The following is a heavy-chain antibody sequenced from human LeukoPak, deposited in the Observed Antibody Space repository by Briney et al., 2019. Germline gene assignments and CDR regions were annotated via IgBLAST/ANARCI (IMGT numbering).Heavy chain of an antibody. V-gene: IGHV3-23*01. Sequence: GGSLRLSCAASGFTFSSYAMSWVRQAPGKGLEWVSGISGSGGSTYYADSVKGRFTISRDNAKNSLYLQMNSLRAEDTAVYYCATGYCSGGSCYYFQHWGQGTLVTVSS. CDR1: GFTFSSYA. J-gene: IGHJ1*01. D-gene: IGHD2-15*01. CDR3: ATGYCSGGSCYYFQH. CDR2: ISGSGGST.